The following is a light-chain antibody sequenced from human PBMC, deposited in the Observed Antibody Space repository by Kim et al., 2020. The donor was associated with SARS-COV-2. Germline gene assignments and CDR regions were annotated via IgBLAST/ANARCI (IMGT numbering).Light chain of an antibody. CDR3: ASHASGSTWV. J-gene: IGLJ3*02. V-gene: IGLV2-14*01. Sequence: QSALTQPASVSGSPGQSITISCTGTSSDIGSYNQVSWYQQYPGKAPKLMIFDVSQRPSGVSDRFSGSKSGNTASVTISGLQAEDESDYYCASHASGSTWVFGGGTQLTVL. CDR2: DVS. CDR1: SSDIGSYNQ.